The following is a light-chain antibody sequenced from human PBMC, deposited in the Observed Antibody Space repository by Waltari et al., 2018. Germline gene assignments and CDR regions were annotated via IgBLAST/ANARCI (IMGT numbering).Light chain of an antibody. Sequence: EIVMTHSPVTLSVSPGERVTLPCRASQSIRNNLAWYQQKAGQPPRLLIYGASTRAPGLPARFSGSGSGTEFALTISSLQPEDFAVYYCHHYNKRPPSYTFGQGTRLEIK. J-gene: IGKJ2*01. CDR1: QSIRNN. CDR3: HHYNKRPPSYT. V-gene: IGKV3-15*01. CDR2: GAS.